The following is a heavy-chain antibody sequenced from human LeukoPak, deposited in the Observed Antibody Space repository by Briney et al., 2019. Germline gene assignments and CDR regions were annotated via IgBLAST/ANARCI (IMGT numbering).Heavy chain of an antibody. CDR3: AKEGYCSSTSCYRGAFDI. CDR1: GFTFSSYG. CDR2: IRYDGSNK. V-gene: IGHV3-30*02. D-gene: IGHD2-2*02. Sequence: GGSLRLXCAASGFTFSSYGMHWVRQAPGKGLEWVAFIRYDGSNKYYADSVKGRFTISRDNSKNTLYLQMNSLRAEDTAVYYCAKEGYCSSTSCYRGAFDIWGQGTMVTVSS. J-gene: IGHJ3*02.